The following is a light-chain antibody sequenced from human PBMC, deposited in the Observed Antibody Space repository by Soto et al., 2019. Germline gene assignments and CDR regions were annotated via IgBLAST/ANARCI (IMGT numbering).Light chain of an antibody. V-gene: IGLV2-8*01. Sequence: SVLTQPPSASGSPGQSVAISCTGTSSDVGGYNYVSWYQQHPGKAPKLVIYEVNKRPSGVPDRFSGSKSGNTASLTVSGLQAEDEADYYCSSYAGSSNVFGTGTKVTVL. J-gene: IGLJ1*01. CDR2: EVN. CDR3: SSYAGSSNV. CDR1: SSDVGGYNY.